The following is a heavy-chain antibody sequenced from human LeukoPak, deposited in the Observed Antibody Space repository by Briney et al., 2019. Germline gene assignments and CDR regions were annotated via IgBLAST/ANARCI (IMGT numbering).Heavy chain of an antibody. CDR1: GGSFSGYY. J-gene: IGHJ1*01. D-gene: IGHD6-19*01. Sequence: TSETMSLTCAVYGGSFSGYYWSCIRHPKGKGLEWIGEINHSGSTNYNPSLKSRVTISVDTSKNQFSLKLSSVTAADTAVYYCARGSYSSGWYRRYFQHWGQGTLVTVSS. V-gene: IGHV4-34*01. CDR2: INHSGST. CDR3: ARGSYSSGWYRRYFQH.